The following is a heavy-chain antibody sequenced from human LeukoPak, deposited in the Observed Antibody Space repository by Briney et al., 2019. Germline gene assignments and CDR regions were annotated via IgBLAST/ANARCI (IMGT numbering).Heavy chain of an antibody. CDR1: GFTFSSYA. D-gene: IGHD3-10*01. CDR2: ISGNGDIT. J-gene: IGHJ4*02. Sequence: GGSLRLSCAASGFTFSSYAMTWVRQAPGKGLEWVSDISGNGDITYYADSVKGRFTISRDNSKNTLYLQMNSQRAEDTAVYYCAKDKVFYGSGSLSSTKQMPAPFEHWGQGILVTVSS. V-gene: IGHV3-23*01. CDR3: AKDKVFYGSGSLSSTKQMPAPFEH.